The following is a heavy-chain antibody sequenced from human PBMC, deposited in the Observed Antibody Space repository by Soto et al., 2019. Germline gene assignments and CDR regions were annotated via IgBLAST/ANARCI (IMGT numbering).Heavy chain of an antibody. CDR3: AGYCRSSICPEAHYFALEV. D-gene: IGHD2-2*01. CDR2: ISYGGST. J-gene: IGHJ6*01. Sequence: SETLCISCNFSVGSIYTYYWNWMRQSPGKGLDWIGYISYGGSTNYNPSLKSRVTISVDTSKKQVSLKLSSVSAADTARYFCAGYCRSSICPEAHYFALEVWGQGTTVTVSS. CDR1: VGSIYTYY. V-gene: IGHV4-59*01.